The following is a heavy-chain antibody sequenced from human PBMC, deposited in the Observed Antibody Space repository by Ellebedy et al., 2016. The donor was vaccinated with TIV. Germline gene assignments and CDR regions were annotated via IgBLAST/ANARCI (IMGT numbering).Heavy chain of an antibody. CDR3: ARVDKDVTDYHYYGMDV. J-gene: IGHJ6*02. V-gene: IGHV3-7*01. D-gene: IGHD4/OR15-4a*01. Sequence: GGSLRLSXAASGFTMSENWMSWVRQAPGKGLEWVANINKDGSEEYYAVSAMGRFTISRDNAKKSLFLQMNSLRAEDTAVYYCARVDKDVTDYHYYGMDVWGQGTTVTVS. CDR1: GFTMSENW. CDR2: INKDGSEE.